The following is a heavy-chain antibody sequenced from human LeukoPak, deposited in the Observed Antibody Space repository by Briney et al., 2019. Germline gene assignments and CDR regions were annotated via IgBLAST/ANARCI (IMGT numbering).Heavy chain of an antibody. Sequence: GGSLRLSCAASGFTFSSYAMHWVRQAPGKGLEWVAVISYDGSNKYYADSVKGRFTISRDNSKYTLYLQMNSLRAEDTAVYYCASLHSSSWYMFDYWGQGTLVTVSS. D-gene: IGHD6-13*01. CDR1: GFTFSSYA. CDR3: ASLHSSSWYMFDY. CDR2: ISYDGSNK. V-gene: IGHV3-30-3*01. J-gene: IGHJ4*02.